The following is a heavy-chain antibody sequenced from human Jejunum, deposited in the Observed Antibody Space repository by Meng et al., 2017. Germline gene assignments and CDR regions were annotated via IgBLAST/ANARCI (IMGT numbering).Heavy chain of an antibody. V-gene: IGHV4-4*02. CDR3: ARDPRTNWASRFFDN. J-gene: IGHJ4*02. CDR1: GGSVITTDW. D-gene: IGHD1/OR15-1a*01. Sequence: QGLAPGGVGPSGPPPPTRAAAGGSVITTDWWGWVRKPPGKGLEWIGEISRSGRANYNPSLKGRVTISLDRSMNLFSLKLDSVTAADAAVYYCARDPRTNWASRFFDNWGQGTLVTVSS. CDR2: ISRSGRA.